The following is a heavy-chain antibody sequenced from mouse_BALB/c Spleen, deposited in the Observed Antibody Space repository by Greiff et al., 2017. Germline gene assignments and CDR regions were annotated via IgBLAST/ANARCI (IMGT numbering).Heavy chain of an antibody. CDR1: GFTFSSFG. Sequence: EVQLVESGGGLVQPGGSRKLSCAASGFTFSSFGMHWVRQAPEKGLEWVAYISSGSSTIYYADTVKGRFTISRDNPKNTLFLQMTSLRSEDTAMYYCARGDYRYGYAMDYWGQGTSVTVSS. D-gene: IGHD2-14*01. J-gene: IGHJ4*01. CDR2: ISSGSSTI. CDR3: ARGDYRYGYAMDY. V-gene: IGHV5-17*02.